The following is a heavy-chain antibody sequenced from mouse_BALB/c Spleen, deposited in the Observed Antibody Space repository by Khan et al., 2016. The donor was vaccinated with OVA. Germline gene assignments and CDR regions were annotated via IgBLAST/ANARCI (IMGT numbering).Heavy chain of an antibody. V-gene: IGHV2-6-1*01. CDR1: GFSLTNYG. Sequence: QVQLKESGPGLVAPSQSLSITCTISGFSLTNYGVHCVRQPPGKGLEWLVVIWSDGSTTYNSALKSRLSISKDNSKSQVFLKINSLQTDDTAMYFGARQPYYHYNIRDYWGQGTSVTVSS. J-gene: IGHJ4*01. CDR3: ARQPYYHYNIRDY. D-gene: IGHD2-10*01. CDR2: IWSDGST.